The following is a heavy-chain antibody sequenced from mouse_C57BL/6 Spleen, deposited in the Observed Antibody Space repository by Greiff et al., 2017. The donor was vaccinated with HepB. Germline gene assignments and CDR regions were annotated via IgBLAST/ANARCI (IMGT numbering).Heavy chain of an antibody. J-gene: IGHJ2*01. D-gene: IGHD2-5*01. V-gene: IGHV1-7*01. CDR3: ARDYSNPYYFDY. CDR2: INPSSGYT. Sequence: QVQLKQSGAELAKPGASVKLSCKASGYTFTSYWMHWVKQRPGQGLEWIGYINPSSGYTKYNQKFKDKATMTADKSSSTAYMQLSSLTYEDSAVYYCARDYSNPYYFDYWGQSTTLTVSS. CDR1: GYTFTSYW.